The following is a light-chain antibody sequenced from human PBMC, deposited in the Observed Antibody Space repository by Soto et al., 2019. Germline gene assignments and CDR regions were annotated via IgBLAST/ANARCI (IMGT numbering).Light chain of an antibody. CDR3: CSYAGSTTWV. V-gene: IGLV2-23*02. CDR1: SSDVGSYNF. Sequence: QSVLTQPASVSGSPGQSITISCTGTSSDVGSYNFVSWYQQHPGKAPKLMISEVSKRPSGVSNRFSGSKFGNTASLTISGLQAEDEADYYCCSYAGSTTWVFGGGTKLTVL. J-gene: IGLJ3*02. CDR2: EVS.